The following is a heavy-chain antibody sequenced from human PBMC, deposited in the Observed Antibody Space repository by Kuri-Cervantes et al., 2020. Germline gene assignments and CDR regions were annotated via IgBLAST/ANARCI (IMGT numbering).Heavy chain of an antibody. Sequence: GESLKISCAASGFTVSSNYMSWVRQAPGKGLEWVAVISYDGSNKYYADSVKGRFTISRDNSKNTLYLQMNSLRAEDTAVYYCAKETTGYSYGNLDYWGQGTLVTVSS. CDR3: AKETTGYSYGNLDY. J-gene: IGHJ4*02. V-gene: IGHV3-30*18. CDR2: ISYDGSNK. CDR1: GFTVSSNY. D-gene: IGHD5-18*01.